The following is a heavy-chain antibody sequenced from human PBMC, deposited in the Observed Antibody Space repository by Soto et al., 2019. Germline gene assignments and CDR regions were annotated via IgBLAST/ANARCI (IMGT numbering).Heavy chain of an antibody. V-gene: IGHV3-48*02. CDR3: ARDHPRGDSGYGYYFDY. J-gene: IGHJ4*02. Sequence: EVQLVESGGGLVQPGGYLRLSCAASGFTFSSYSLNWVRQAPGKGLEWVSYISSSSSTIYYTDSVKGRFTISRDNAKNALYLQMNSLRDEDTAVYYCARDHPRGDSGYGYYFDYWGQGTLVTVSS. CDR1: GFTFSSYS. CDR2: ISSSSSTI. D-gene: IGHD5-12*01.